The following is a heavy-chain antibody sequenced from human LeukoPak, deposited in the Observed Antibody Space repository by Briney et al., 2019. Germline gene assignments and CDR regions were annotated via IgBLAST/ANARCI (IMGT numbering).Heavy chain of an antibody. CDR3: ARGPLYCSSTSCYSGYGMDV. J-gene: IGHJ6*02. Sequence: GGSLRLSCGASGFTFSSYAMHWVRQSPGKGLECVAVISYDESNKYYADSVKGRFTISRDNSKNMLYLQMNSLRAEDTAVYYCARGPLYCSSTSCYSGYGMDVWGQGTTVTVSS. V-gene: IGHV3-30-3*01. D-gene: IGHD2-2*01. CDR2: ISYDESNK. CDR1: GFTFSSYA.